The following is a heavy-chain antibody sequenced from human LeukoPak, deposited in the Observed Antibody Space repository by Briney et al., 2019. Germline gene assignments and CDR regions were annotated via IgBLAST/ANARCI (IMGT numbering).Heavy chain of an antibody. J-gene: IGHJ4*02. Sequence: WMGWINTNTGNPTYAQGFTGRFVFSLDTSVSTAYLQISSLKAEDTAVYYCATRTATVITPYWGQGTLVTVSS. D-gene: IGHD4-23*01. CDR2: INTNTGNP. V-gene: IGHV7-4-1*02. CDR3: ATRTATVITPY.